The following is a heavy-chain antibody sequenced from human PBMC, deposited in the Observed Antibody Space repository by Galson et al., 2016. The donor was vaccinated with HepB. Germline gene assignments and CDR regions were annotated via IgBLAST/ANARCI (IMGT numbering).Heavy chain of an antibody. D-gene: IGHD4-17*01. CDR2: ISGSGNSV. J-gene: IGHJ4*02. V-gene: IGHV3-23*01. Sequence: SLRLSCAASGFTFSNYAMTWVRQAPGKGLEWVSTISGSGNSVLYGDSVKGRFTISRDNPKNIVYLQMNSLRAEDTALYYCAKDPNGDYIGAYDSWGQGTLVTVSS. CDR1: GFTFSNYA. CDR3: AKDPNGDYIGAYDS.